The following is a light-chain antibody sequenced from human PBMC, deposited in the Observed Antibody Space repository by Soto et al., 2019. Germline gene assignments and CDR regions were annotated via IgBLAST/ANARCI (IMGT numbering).Light chain of an antibody. CDR1: QSVSSN. CDR2: GAS. J-gene: IGKJ2*01. CDR3: QQYNDWPPMYT. V-gene: IGKV3-15*01. Sequence: EIVMTQSAATLSVSPGERATLSCRASQSVSSNLAWYQQKPGQAPTLLIYGASTRATGIPARFSGSGSGTEFTLTISSLQSEDFALYYCQQYNDWPPMYTFGQGTKVDIK.